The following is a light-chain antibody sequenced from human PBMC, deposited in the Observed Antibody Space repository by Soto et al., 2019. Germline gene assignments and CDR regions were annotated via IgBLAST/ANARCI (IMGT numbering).Light chain of an antibody. CDR1: QSISSTY. CDR2: GAS. CDR3: QQYGSFWT. V-gene: IGKV3-20*01. J-gene: IGKJ1*01. Sequence: EIVLTQSPGTLSLSPGERATLSCRASQSISSTYLGWYQQRPGQAPRLLIFGASSRATGVPDRFSGSGSGTDFTLTISRLEPEEFAVYHCQQYGSFWTFGQGTKVEIK.